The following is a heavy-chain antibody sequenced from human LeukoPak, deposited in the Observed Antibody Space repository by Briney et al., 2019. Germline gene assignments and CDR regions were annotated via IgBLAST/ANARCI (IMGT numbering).Heavy chain of an antibody. J-gene: IGHJ4*02. Sequence: GGSLRLSCGVSGFPFSKYCMDWVRQAPGKGLVWVSRIRGDGTQIEYADSVKGRFTISRDNAKNTLYLHMNSLRAEDTAVYYCARDPNCSGGSCYELVGYWGQGTLVTVSS. CDR2: IRGDGTQI. CDR1: GFPFSKYC. D-gene: IGHD2-15*01. CDR3: ARDPNCSGGSCYELVGY. V-gene: IGHV3-74*03.